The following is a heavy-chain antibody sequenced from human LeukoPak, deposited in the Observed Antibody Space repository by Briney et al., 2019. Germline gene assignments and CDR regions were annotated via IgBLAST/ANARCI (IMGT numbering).Heavy chain of an antibody. J-gene: IGHJ4*02. CDR1: GFTFDDYG. V-gene: IGHV3-20*04. CDR2: INWNGGST. CDR3: ARDGVYYYGSGSAY. Sequence: GGSLRLSCAASGFTFDDYGMSWVRQAPGKGLEWVSGINWNGGSTGYAVSVKGRFTISRDNAKNSLYLQMNSLRAEDTALYYCARDGVYYYGSGSAYWGQGTLVTVSS. D-gene: IGHD3-10*01.